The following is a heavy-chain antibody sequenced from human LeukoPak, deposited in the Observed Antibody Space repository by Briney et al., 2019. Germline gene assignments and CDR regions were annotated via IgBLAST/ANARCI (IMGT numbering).Heavy chain of an antibody. CDR3: ACDGETAINLLDY. D-gene: IGHD5-18*01. CDR1: GFTFSSFW. V-gene: IGHV3-74*01. CDR2: INSDGSGT. J-gene: IGHJ4*02. Sequence: PGGSLRLSCAASGFTFSSFWMHWVRQTPGKGLVGVSRINSDGSGTSYADSVKGRFTISRDNAKNTLYLQMNSLRAEDTAVYYCACDGETAINLLDYWGQGTLVTVSS.